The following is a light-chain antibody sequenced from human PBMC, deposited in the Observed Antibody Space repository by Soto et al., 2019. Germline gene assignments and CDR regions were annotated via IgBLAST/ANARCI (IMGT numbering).Light chain of an antibody. V-gene: IGKV1-5*01. CDR3: QQYKSYWT. CDR2: DAS. J-gene: IGKJ1*01. CDR1: QSISSW. Sequence: DIQMTQSPSTLSASVGDRVTITCRASQSISSWLAWYQQKPGKAPKLLIYDASGLESGVPSRFSGSGSGTEFTVTISSLQPGDFATYYCQQYKSYWTFGQATKVDIK.